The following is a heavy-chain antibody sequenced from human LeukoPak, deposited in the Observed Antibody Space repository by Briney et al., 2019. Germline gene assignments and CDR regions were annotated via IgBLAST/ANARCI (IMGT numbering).Heavy chain of an antibody. J-gene: IGHJ4*02. V-gene: IGHV3-48*03. Sequence: GGSLRLSCAASGFTFSSYEMNWVRQAPGKGLEWVSYISGNGSTVLYGDSVKGRFTISRDNAKNSLYLQMNSLRAEDTAVHYCARGGVYWGQGTLVTVSS. CDR2: ISGNGSTV. CDR1: GFTFSSYE. D-gene: IGHD3-10*01. CDR3: ARGGVY.